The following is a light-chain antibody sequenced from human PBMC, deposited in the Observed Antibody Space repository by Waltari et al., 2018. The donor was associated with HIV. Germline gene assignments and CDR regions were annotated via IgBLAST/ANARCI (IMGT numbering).Light chain of an antibody. Sequence: QSALTQPPSASGSLGQSVTISCTGTSSDVGGYEYVSWYQHHPDKAPTLIIYEVNKRPSGVPDRVSGSKSDNTASLTVAGLQDDDEAHYYCASYGDTNRVLFGGGTRVTVL. CDR1: SSDVGGYEY. V-gene: IGLV2-8*01. CDR3: ASYGDTNRVL. CDR2: EVN. J-gene: IGLJ6*01.